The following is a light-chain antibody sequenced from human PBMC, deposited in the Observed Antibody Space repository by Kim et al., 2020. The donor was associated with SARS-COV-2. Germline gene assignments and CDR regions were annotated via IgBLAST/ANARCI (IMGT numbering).Light chain of an antibody. V-gene: IGKV1-12*01. CDR1: RDVSDW. CDR2: AAS. Sequence: SASVGDRVTITCRTSRDVSDWLAWYQQKPGKAPNLLIHAASVLQSGVPSRFSGSGSGTEFTLTVSSLQPEDFATYFCQQGNSFPLTFAAGTKVEI. J-gene: IGKJ4*01. CDR3: QQGNSFPLT.